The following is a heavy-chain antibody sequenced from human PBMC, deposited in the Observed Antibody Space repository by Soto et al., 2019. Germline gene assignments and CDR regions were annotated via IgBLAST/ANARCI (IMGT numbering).Heavy chain of an antibody. J-gene: IGHJ6*02. CDR1: GFTFSSYA. Sequence: GGSLRLSCAASGFTFSSYAMGWVRQAPGKGLEWVSAISGGDRSAYYADSVKGRFTISRDSSKNTLYLRVNSLRAEDTAIYYCASRYYGYYPYYYYGMDVWGQGTTVTVSS. D-gene: IGHD4-17*01. CDR2: ISGGDRSA. V-gene: IGHV3-23*01. CDR3: ASRYYGYYPYYYYGMDV.